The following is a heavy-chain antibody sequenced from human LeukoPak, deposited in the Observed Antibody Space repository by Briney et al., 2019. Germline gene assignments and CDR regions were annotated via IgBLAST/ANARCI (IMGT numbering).Heavy chain of an antibody. CDR3: AKYRVAAAGTRCFHWFDP. J-gene: IGHJ5*02. CDR1: GFTFSSYA. Sequence: SGGSLRLSCAASGFTFSSYAMGWVRQAPRKGLEWVSAISGSGGSTYYADSVKGRFTTSRDNSKNTLYLQMNSLRAEDTAVYDCAKYRVAAAGTRCFHWFDPGGQGTLVTVPS. V-gene: IGHV3-23*01. CDR2: ISGSGGST. D-gene: IGHD6-13*01.